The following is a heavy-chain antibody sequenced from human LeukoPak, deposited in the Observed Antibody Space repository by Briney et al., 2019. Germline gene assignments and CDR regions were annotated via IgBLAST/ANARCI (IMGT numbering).Heavy chain of an antibody. Sequence: GSLRLSCTVSEFTFSSYAMHWIRQPPGKGQEWIGYIYYSGSTNYNPSLKSRVTISVDTSKNQLSLKLSSVTAADTAVYYCASARTSSRSWFTFDYWGQGILVTVSS. D-gene: IGHD6-13*01. J-gene: IGHJ4*02. CDR2: IYYSGST. CDR1: EFTFSSYA. CDR3: ASARTSSRSWFTFDY. V-gene: IGHV4-59*08.